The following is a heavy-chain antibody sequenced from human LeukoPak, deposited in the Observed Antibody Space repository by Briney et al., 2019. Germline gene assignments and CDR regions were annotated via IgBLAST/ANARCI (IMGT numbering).Heavy chain of an antibody. CDR3: ARELSNCGGDCHDLYAFDI. J-gene: IGHJ3*02. D-gene: IGHD2-21*02. CDR2: IYYSGCA. Sequence: NTSETLSLTCTVSGVSISSGDHYWSWIRQHSGKGLECIGYIYYSGCAYYNPSLKSRVTISVDTSKNQFSLKLSSVTAADTAVYYCARELSNCGGDCHDLYAFDIWGQGTMVTVSS. CDR1: GVSISSGDHY. V-gene: IGHV4-31*03.